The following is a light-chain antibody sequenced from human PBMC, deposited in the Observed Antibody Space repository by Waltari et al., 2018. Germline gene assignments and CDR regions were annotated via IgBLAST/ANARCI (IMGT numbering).Light chain of an antibody. J-gene: IGLJ1*01. Sequence: QSALTQPVSVSGSPGQSITISCTGTSSDVGGYNYVSWYQQHPGKAPKLMIYEVSNRPSGVSNGFSGYKSGKPASLTISGLQAEDEAHYYCSSYTSSSTHYVFGTGTKVTVL. V-gene: IGLV2-14*01. CDR3: SSYTSSSTHYV. CDR1: SSDVGGYNY. CDR2: EVS.